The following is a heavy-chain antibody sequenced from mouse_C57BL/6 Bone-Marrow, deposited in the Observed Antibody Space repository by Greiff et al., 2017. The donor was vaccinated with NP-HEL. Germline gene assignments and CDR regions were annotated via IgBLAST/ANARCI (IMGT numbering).Heavy chain of an antibody. V-gene: IGHV1-55*01. CDR1: GYTFTSYW. CDR3: AYYYGSGGGFAY. Sequence: VQLQQPGAELVKPGASVKMSCKASGYTFTSYWITWVKQRPGQGLEWIGDIYPGSGSTNYNEKFKSKATLTVDTSSSTAYMQLSSLTSEDSAVYYCAYYYGSGGGFAYWGQGTLVTVSA. J-gene: IGHJ3*01. D-gene: IGHD1-1*01. CDR2: IYPGSGST.